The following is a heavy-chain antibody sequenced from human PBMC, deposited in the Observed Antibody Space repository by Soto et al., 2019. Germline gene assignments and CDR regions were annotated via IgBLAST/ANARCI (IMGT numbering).Heavy chain of an antibody. CDR2: IWYDGSKQ. CDR3: ARDPGVTNYYFDY. Sequence: QVQLVESGGGVVQPGTSLRLSCAPSGFTFSSYGMHWVRQAPGKGLEWVAVIWYDGSKQYYADSVKGQFTISRDNSKNTLYLQMNSLRAEDTAVYYCARDPGVTNYYFDYWGQGTLVTVSS. CDR1: GFTFSSYG. V-gene: IGHV3-33*01. D-gene: IGHD3-3*01. J-gene: IGHJ4*02.